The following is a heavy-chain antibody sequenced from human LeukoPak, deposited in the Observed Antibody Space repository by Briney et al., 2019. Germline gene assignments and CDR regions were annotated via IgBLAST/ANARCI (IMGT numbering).Heavy chain of an antibody. Sequence: SETLSLTCTVSGGSISSSSYYWGWLRQPPGKGLEWIGSIYYSGSTYYNPSLKSRVTISVDTSKNQFSLKLSSVTAADTAVYYCARQFRGYSYGYHFDYWGQGTLVTVSS. CDR1: GGSISSSSYY. CDR2: IYYSGST. CDR3: ARQFRGYSYGYHFDY. D-gene: IGHD5-18*01. J-gene: IGHJ4*02. V-gene: IGHV4-39*01.